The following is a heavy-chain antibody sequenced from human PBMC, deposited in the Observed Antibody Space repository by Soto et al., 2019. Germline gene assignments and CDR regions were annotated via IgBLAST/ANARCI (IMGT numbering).Heavy chain of an antibody. Sequence: SETLSLTCGVSGGSISSGGYSWSWIRQPPGKGLEWIGYIYHNEYTYYNPSLKSRVTISVDRSKNQFSLKLSSVTAADTAVYYCARVRSVARGGIDYWGQGTLVTVSS. CDR1: GGSISSGGYS. D-gene: IGHD2-15*01. V-gene: IGHV4-30-2*01. CDR3: ARVRSVARGGIDY. CDR2: IYHNEYT. J-gene: IGHJ4*02.